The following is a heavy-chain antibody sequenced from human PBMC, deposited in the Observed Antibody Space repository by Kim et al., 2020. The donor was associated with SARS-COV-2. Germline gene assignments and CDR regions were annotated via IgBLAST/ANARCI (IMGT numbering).Heavy chain of an antibody. CDR1: GYTFTSYD. Sequence: ASVKVSCKASGYTFTSYDINWVRQATGQGLEWMGWMNPNSGNTGYAQKFQGRVTMTRNTSISTAYMELSSLRSEDTAVYYCASSYYYDSSGYYRYYYYYGMDVWGQGTTVTVSS. CDR3: ASSYYYDSSGYYRYYYYYGMDV. V-gene: IGHV1-8*01. CDR2: MNPNSGNT. J-gene: IGHJ6*02. D-gene: IGHD3-22*01.